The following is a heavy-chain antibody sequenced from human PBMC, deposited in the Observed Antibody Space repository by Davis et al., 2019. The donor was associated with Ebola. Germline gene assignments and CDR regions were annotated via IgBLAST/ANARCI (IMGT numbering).Heavy chain of an antibody. CDR2: VYYGWST. J-gene: IGHJ4*02. CDR3: ARTDRVCSGGRCYSGDDFDY. Sequence: SETLSLTCTVSGGSISGYYWSWIRQAPGKGLEWIGYVYYGWSTDYNPSLQRRVTMSVDTSKSQFSLNLRSVTAADTAVYYCARTDRVCSGGRCYSGDDFDYWGQGTLVTVSS. V-gene: IGHV4-59*13. D-gene: IGHD2-15*01. CDR1: GGSISGYY.